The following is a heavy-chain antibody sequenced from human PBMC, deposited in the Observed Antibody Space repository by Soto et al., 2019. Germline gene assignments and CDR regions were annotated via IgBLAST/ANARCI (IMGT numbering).Heavy chain of an antibody. CDR2: MNPNSGNT. CDR3: ARARALESWYGSVSSYYYYMDV. J-gene: IGHJ6*03. CDR1: GYTFTSYD. D-gene: IGHD3-10*01. V-gene: IGHV1-8*01. Sequence: ASVKVSCKASGYTFTSYDINWVRQATGQGLEWMGWMNPNSGNTGYAQKFQGRVTMTRNTSISTAYMELSSLRSEDTAVYYCARARALESWYGSVSSYYYYMDVWGKGTTVTVSS.